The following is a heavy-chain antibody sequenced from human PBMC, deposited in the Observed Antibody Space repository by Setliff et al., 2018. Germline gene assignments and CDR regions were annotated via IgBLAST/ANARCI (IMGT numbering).Heavy chain of an antibody. CDR3: ARASRFGTIKYRGDYYMDV. V-gene: IGHV7-4-1*02. Sequence: GASVKVSCKASGYTFTTYAISWMRQAPGQGLEWMGWINTNTGNPSYAQGFAGRFVFSLDTSVSTAYLQISSLKAEDTALYYCARASRFGTIKYRGDYYMDVWGKGTTVTVLL. J-gene: IGHJ6*03. CDR1: GYTFTTYA. D-gene: IGHD3-10*01. CDR2: INTNTGNP.